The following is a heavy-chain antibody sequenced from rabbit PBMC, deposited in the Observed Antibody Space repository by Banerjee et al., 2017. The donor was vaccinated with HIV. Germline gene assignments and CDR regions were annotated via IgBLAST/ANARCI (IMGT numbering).Heavy chain of an antibody. CDR3: ARVHSYDDYGDYFNL. J-gene: IGHJ4*01. V-gene: IGHV1S47*01. CDR2: IYPDYGST. Sequence: QEQLVESGGGLVQPEGSLTLTCKASGFDLSSSYYICWVRQAPGKGLEWIAYIYPDYGSTDYASWVNGRFTISLDNAQNTVFLQMTSLTAADTATYFCARVHSYDDYGDYFNLWGPGTLVTVS. D-gene: IGHD2-1*01. CDR1: GFDLSSSYY.